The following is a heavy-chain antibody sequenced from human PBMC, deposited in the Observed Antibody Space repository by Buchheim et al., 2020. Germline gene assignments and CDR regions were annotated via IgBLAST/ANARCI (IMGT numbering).Heavy chain of an antibody. J-gene: IGHJ6*02. CDR3: ATDLGFSISYYYGMDV. Sequence: EVQLLESGGGLVQPGGSLRLSCAASGITFSNYAMSWVRQAPGRGLEWVSAVSGSGGITYYADSVKGRFTVSRDNSRNTVYLQVNSLRAEDTAVYYCATDLGFSISYYYGMDVWGQGTT. V-gene: IGHV3-23*01. CDR1: GITFSNYA. CDR2: VSGSGGIT. D-gene: IGHD5-12*01.